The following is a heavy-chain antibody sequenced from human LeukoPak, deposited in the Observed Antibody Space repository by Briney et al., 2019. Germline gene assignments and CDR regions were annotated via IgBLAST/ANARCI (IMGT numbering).Heavy chain of an antibody. CDR3: ARVAAAGFYFDY. V-gene: IGHV4-34*01. D-gene: IGHD6-13*01. Sequence: KPSETLSLTCAVYGGSFSGYYWSWIRQPPGKGLEWIGEINHSGSTNYNPSLKSRVTISVDTSKNQFSLKLSSVTAADTAVHYCARVAAAGFYFDYWGQGTLVTVSS. CDR2: INHSGST. CDR1: GGSFSGYY. J-gene: IGHJ4*02.